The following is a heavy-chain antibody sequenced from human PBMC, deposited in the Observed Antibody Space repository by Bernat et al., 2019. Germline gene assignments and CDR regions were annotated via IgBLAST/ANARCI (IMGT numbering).Heavy chain of an antibody. CDR1: GFTFSTYA. J-gene: IGHJ4*02. D-gene: IGHD6-6*01. CDR2: ISDDGGDK. CDR3: ARDRQQFVPFDY. V-gene: IGHV3-30*01. Sequence: QVQLVESGGGMVQPGRSLRLSCAASGFTFSTYAMHWVRQAPGKGLEWVAVISDDGGDKYYADSVKGRFTISKDNSKNTLYLQMNSLRAEDTAVYYCARDRQQFVPFDYWGQGTLVTVSS.